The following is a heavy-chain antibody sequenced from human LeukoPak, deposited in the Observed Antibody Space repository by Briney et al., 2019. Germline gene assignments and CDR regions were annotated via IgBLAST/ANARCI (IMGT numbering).Heavy chain of an antibody. CDR2: ISYDGSNK. CDR3: ARDSYVLSGSSHNFDY. J-gene: IGHJ4*02. V-gene: IGHV3-30-3*01. Sequence: PGRSLRLSCAASGFTFSSYAMHWVRQAPGKGLEWVAVISYDGSNKYYADSVKGRFTTSRDNSKNTLYLQMNSLRAEDTAVYYCARDSYVLSGSSHNFDYWGQGTLVTVSS. CDR1: GFTFSSYA. D-gene: IGHD1-26*01.